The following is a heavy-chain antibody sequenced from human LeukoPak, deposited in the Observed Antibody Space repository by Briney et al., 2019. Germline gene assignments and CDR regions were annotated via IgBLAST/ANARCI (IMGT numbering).Heavy chain of an antibody. CDR2: MRRDGNEI. J-gene: IGHJ4*02. V-gene: IGHV3-7*01. CDR1: GFTFSTYW. CDR3: AREGSSGYYPS. Sequence: GGSLRLSCSASGFTFSTYWMSWVRQAPGKGLEWVANMRRDGNEIYYLDSVRGRFTISRDNSKNTLYLQMNSLRAEDTAVYYCAREGSSGYYPSWGQGILVTVSS. D-gene: IGHD3-22*01.